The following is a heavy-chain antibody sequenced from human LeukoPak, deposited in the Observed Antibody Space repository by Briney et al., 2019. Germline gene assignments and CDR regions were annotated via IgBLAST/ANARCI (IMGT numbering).Heavy chain of an antibody. V-gene: IGHV1-2*02. J-gene: IGHJ3*02. Sequence: ASVKVSCKASGYTFTGYYMHWVRQAPGQGLEWMGWINPNSGGTNYAQKFQGRVTMTRDTSISTAYMELSRLRSDDTAVYYCARVLGFLESPDAFDIRGQGTMVTVSS. CDR1: GYTFTGYY. CDR3: ARVLGFLESPDAFDI. CDR2: INPNSGGT. D-gene: IGHD3-3*01.